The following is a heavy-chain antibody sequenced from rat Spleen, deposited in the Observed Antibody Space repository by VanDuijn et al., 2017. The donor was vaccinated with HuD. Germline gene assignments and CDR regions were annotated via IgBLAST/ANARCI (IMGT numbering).Heavy chain of an antibody. V-gene: IGHV5-25*01. J-gene: IGHJ3*01. CDR3: ARHALMYTTDPFAY. D-gene: IGHD1-6*01. CDR2: ISTGGGNT. CDR1: GFTFSHYY. Sequence: DVQLVESGGGLVQPGRSMKLSCAASGFTFSHYYMAWVRQAPTRGLGWVASISTGGGNTYYRDSVKGRFTISRDNSKRTLYLQMDSLRSEDTATYYCARHALMYTTDPFAYWGQGTLVTVSS.